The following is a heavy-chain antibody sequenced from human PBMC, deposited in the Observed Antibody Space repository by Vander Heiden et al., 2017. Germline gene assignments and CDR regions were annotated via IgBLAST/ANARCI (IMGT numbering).Heavy chain of an antibody. CDR2: IGGSGSTT. Sequence: EVQLLESGGGLVQPGGSLRLYCAASGFAFSTYAMHWVRQAPGKGPEWVSAIGGSGSTTYYADSVRGRFTISRDNSKNTLYLQMNSLRGEDTAVYYCARRSASTSGWYFEYWGQGTLVTVSS. J-gene: IGHJ4*02. CDR1: GFAFSTYA. V-gene: IGHV3-23*01. D-gene: IGHD2-2*01. CDR3: ARRSASTSGWYFEY.